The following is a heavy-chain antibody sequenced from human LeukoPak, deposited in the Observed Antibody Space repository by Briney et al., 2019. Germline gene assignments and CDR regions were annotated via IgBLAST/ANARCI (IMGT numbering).Heavy chain of an antibody. J-gene: IGHJ4*02. Sequence: GRSLRLSCAASGFTFDDYAMHWVRQAPGKGLEWVSGISWNSGSIGYADSVKGRFTISRDNAKNSLYLQMNSLRAEDTALYYCAKADYYDSSGYYGGGGGGYFDYWGQGTLVTVSS. CDR2: ISWNSGSI. CDR1: GFTFDDYA. V-gene: IGHV3-9*01. CDR3: AKADYYDSSGYYGGGGGGYFDY. D-gene: IGHD3-22*01.